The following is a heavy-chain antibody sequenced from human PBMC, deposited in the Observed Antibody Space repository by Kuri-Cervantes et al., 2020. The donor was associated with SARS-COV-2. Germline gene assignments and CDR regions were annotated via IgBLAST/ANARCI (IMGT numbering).Heavy chain of an antibody. CDR1: GFTFSSYS. CDR2: ISSSSSYI. D-gene: IGHD3-3*01. V-gene: IGHV3-21*01. J-gene: IGHJ4*02. Sequence: ETLSLTCAASGFTFSSYSMNWVRQAPGKGLEWVSSISSSSSYIYYADSVKGRFTISRDNAKNSLYLQMNSLRAEDTAVYYCARVEGISLDYWGQGTLVTVSS. CDR3: ARVEGISLDY.